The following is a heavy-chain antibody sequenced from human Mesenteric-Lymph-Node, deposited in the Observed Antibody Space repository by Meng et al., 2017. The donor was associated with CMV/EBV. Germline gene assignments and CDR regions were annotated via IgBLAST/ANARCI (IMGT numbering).Heavy chain of an antibody. J-gene: IGHJ4*02. V-gene: IGHV3-74*01. CDR3: TREGGGSTH. D-gene: IGHD2-15*01. Sequence: GGSLRLSCAASGFTFNNYAMNWVRQAPGKGLVWVSRINSDGSSTSYADSVKGRFTISRDNAKNTLYLQMNSLRAEDTAVYYCTREGGGSTHWGQGTLVTVSS. CDR1: GFTFNNYA. CDR2: INSDGSST.